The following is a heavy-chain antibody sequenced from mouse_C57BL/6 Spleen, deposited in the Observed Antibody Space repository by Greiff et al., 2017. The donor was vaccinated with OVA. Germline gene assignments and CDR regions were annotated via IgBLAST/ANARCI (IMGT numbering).Heavy chain of an antibody. V-gene: IGHV1-82*01. Sequence: QVQLKESGPELVKPGASVKISCKASGYAFSSSWMNWVKQRPGKGLEWIGRIYPGDGDTNYNGKFKGKATLTADKSSSTAYMQLSSLTSEDSAVYFCARFHGSSPYYFDYWGQGTTLTVSS. CDR2: IYPGDGDT. D-gene: IGHD1-1*01. J-gene: IGHJ2*01. CDR3: ARFHGSSPYYFDY. CDR1: GYAFSSSW.